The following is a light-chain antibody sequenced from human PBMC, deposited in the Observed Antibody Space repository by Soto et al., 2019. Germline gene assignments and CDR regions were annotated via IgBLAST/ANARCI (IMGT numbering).Light chain of an antibody. J-gene: IGLJ1*01. Sequence: QSALTQPPSASGSPGQSVTISCTGTSSDVGGYDYVSWYQQHPGKAPTLMIYEVTRRPSGVSDRSSGSKSGNTASLTGSGLQAEDEADYYCSSYTGGNPSYVFGTGTKV. V-gene: IGLV2-8*01. CDR3: SSYTGGNPSYV. CDR1: SSDVGGYDY. CDR2: EVT.